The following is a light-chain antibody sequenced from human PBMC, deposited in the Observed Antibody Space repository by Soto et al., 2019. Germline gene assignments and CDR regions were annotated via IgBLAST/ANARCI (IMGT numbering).Light chain of an antibody. CDR1: SSNNGEGYD. CDR2: GNS. V-gene: IGLV1-40*01. CDR3: QSYDSSLSGHVI. J-gene: IGLJ2*01. Sequence: QAVLTQLSSMSGAPGQSGTISCTGSSSNNGEGYDVHWYQQLPGTAPKLLIYGNSNRPSGVPDRFSRSKFCPSAPLPPTGLQAEDEADYYCQSYDSSLSGHVIFGGGTKVTVL.